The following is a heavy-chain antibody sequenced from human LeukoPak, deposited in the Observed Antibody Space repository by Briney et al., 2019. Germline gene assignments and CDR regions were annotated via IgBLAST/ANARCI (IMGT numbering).Heavy chain of an antibody. D-gene: IGHD2-2*01. Sequence: SETLSLTCAVYGGSFSGYYWSWIRQPPGKGLEWIGEINHSGSTNYNPSLKSRVTISVDTSKNQFSLKLSSVTAADTAVYYCARGYALDYWGQGTLVTVSS. J-gene: IGHJ4*02. V-gene: IGHV4-34*01. CDR2: INHSGST. CDR3: ARGYALDY. CDR1: GGSFSGYY.